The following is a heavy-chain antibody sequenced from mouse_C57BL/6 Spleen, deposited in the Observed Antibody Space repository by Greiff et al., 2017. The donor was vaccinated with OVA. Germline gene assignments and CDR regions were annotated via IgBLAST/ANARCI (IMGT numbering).Heavy chain of an antibody. J-gene: IGHJ1*03. V-gene: IGHV1-82*01. D-gene: IGHD2-5*01. CDR1: GYAFSSSW. CDR2: IYPGDGDT. CDR3: EKSNHWYFDV. Sequence: QVQLQQSGPELVKPGASVKISCKASGYAFSSSWMNWVKQRPGKGLEWIGRIYPGDGDTNYNGKFKGKATLTADNSSSTAYMQLSSLTSEYSAVYFCEKSNHWYFDVWGTGTTVTVSS.